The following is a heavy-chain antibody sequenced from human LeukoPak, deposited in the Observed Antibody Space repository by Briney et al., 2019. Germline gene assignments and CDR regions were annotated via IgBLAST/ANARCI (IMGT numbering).Heavy chain of an antibody. CDR2: IYYSGST. CDR3: ARNVYDTNWSHFDF. D-gene: IGHD2-8*01. V-gene: IGHV4-59*08. J-gene: IGHJ4*02. CDR1: GGSISSYY. Sequence: SETLSLTCTVSGGSISSYYWSWIRQPPGKGLEWIGYIYYSGSTNYNPSLKSRVTISVDTSKNQFSLILTSVTAADTAIYYCARNVYDTNWSHFDFWGRGTPVTVSS.